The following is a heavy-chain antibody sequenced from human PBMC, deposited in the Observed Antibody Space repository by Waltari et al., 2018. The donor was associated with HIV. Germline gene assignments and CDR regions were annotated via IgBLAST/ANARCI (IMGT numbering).Heavy chain of an antibody. D-gene: IGHD2-15*01. V-gene: IGHV3-9*01. J-gene: IGHJ6*02. CDR3: AKSDIDYGMDV. Sequence: EVQLVKSGGGLVQPGRCLSRSCAASGFTFDDYAMHWVRQVPGKGLAWVSGITWNSGRTGYADSVKGRFIISRDNAKNSLYLQMNSLRVEDTALYYCAKSDIDYGMDVWGQGSTVTVSS. CDR1: GFTFDDYA. CDR2: ITWNSGRT.